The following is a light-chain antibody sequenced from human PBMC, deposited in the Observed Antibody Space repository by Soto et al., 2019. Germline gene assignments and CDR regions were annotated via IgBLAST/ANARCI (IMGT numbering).Light chain of an antibody. Sequence: QPALAQPPSASGSPGQSVTISCTGTSSDVGGYNFVSWYQHHPGKAPKLMIFDVSERPSGVPDRFSGSKSGNTASLTVSGLQAEDEADYYCSSYAGSNSYVFGTGTKVTVL. CDR1: SSDVGGYNF. CDR3: SSYAGSNSYV. V-gene: IGLV2-8*01. J-gene: IGLJ1*01. CDR2: DVS.